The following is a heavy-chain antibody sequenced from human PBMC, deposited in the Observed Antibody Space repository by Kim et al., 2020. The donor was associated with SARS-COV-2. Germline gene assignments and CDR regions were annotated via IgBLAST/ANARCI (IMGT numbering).Heavy chain of an antibody. CDR1: GYTFTSYY. J-gene: IGHJ6*02. Sequence: ASVKVSCKASGYTFTSYYMHWVRQAPGQGLEWMGIINPSGGSTSYAQKFQGRVTMTRDTSTSTVYMELSSLRSEDTAVYYCARDLTVTGTLDYYYGIDVWGQGTTVTVSS. D-gene: IGHD6-19*01. CDR3: ARDLTVTGTLDYYYGIDV. V-gene: IGHV1-46*01. CDR2: INPSGGST.